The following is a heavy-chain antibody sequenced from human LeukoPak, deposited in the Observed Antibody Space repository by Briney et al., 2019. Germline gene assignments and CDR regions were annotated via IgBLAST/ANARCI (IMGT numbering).Heavy chain of an antibody. Sequence: SVKVSCKASGGTFTSYAISWVRHRPGQGLEWMGGFIPIFGTANYAQKFQGRVTITADKSTSTASVELSSLRSEDTAVYYCAFAGIAAAGEGVDDYYYGMDVWGKGTTVTVSS. D-gene: IGHD6-13*01. J-gene: IGHJ6*04. V-gene: IGHV1-69*06. CDR1: GGTFTSYA. CDR2: FIPIFGTA. CDR3: AFAGIAAAGEGVDDYYYGMDV.